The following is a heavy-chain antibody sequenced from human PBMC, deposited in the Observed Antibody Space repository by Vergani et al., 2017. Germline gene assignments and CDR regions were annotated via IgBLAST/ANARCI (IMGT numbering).Heavy chain of an antibody. CDR3: ARDSRDGYKDYYYYMDV. Sequence: QVQLAESGGGRVQPGRSLRLSCAASGFSFSSHAIHWVRQAPGKGLEWVAVISYDGSNKYYADSVKGRFTISRDNSKNTLYLQMNSLRAEDTAVYYCARDSRDGYKDYYYYMDVWGKGTTVTVSS. D-gene: IGHD5-24*01. J-gene: IGHJ6*03. V-gene: IGHV3-30-3*01. CDR2: ISYDGSNK. CDR1: GFSFSSHA.